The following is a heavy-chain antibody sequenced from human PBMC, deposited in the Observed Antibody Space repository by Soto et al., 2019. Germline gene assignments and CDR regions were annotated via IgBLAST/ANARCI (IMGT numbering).Heavy chain of an antibody. Sequence: VQLEDSGGGWVKPGGSLRLSCAGSGFTFPSAWMNWVRQAPGKGLEWVGRVKSKNDGGAIDYGTPVKGRFIISRDDSKNTAYLQMNSLTIEDTGVYYCVGGSPFEYWGQGTLVTVSS. CDR2: VKSKNDGGAI. CDR3: VGGSPFEY. CDR1: GFTFPSAW. D-gene: IGHD1-26*01. J-gene: IGHJ4*02. V-gene: IGHV3-15*05.